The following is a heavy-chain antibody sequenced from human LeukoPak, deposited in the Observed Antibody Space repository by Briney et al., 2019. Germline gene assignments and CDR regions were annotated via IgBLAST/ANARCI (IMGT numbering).Heavy chain of an antibody. J-gene: IGHJ4*02. D-gene: IGHD3-22*01. Sequence: PSETLSLTCTVSGGSISSSSYYWGWIRQPPGKGLEWIGSIYYSGSTYYNPSLKSRVTISVDTSKNQFSLKLSSVTAADTAVYYCARLGSTYYYDSSGYLPDYWGQGTLVTVSS. CDR3: ARLGSTYYYDSSGYLPDY. CDR2: IYYSGST. V-gene: IGHV4-39*01. CDR1: GGSISSSSYY.